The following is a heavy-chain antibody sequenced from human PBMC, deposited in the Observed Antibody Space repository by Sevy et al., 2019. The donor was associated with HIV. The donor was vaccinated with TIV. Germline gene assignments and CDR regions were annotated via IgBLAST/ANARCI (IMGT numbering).Heavy chain of an antibody. V-gene: IGHV3-7*01. CDR3: ARGVGGFSWRPYYFDS. Sequence: GGSLRLSCAASGFTFSDYWMSWVRQSPGKGLEWVATIKQDESEKYNVDSVKGRFAISRDNVKNSVSLQMNGLRVEDTALYYFARGVGGFSWRPYYFDSWGQGTLVTVSS. CDR1: GFTFSDYW. J-gene: IGHJ4*02. D-gene: IGHD3-3*01. CDR2: IKQDESEK.